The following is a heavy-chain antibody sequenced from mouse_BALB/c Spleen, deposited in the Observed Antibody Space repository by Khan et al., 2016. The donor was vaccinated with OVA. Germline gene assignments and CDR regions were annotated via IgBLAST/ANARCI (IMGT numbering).Heavy chain of an antibody. Sequence: QVQLKQSGAELARPGASVKMSCKASGYTFTSYTIHWIKKRPGQGLEWIGYINPSNGYTNYNQKFKDKATLTTDKSSTPAYLQLSSLTSDDSAVFNRVRDEDYHRNDGWFAYWGQGTLVTVSA. CDR1: GYTFTSYT. CDR3: VRDEDYHRNDGWFAY. D-gene: IGHD2-14*01. V-gene: IGHV1-4*01. CDR2: INPSNGYT. J-gene: IGHJ3*01.